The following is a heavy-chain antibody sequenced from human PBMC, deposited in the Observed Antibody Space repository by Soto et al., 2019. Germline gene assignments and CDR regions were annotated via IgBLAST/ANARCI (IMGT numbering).Heavy chain of an antibody. Sequence: EMQLMESGGALVRPGGSLQLSCRASGFTFSAFPIHWVRQASGKGLEWVGRVRSRVRGHSIAYAESVTDRFTIFRDDSLITSYLHMTSLIFEDSSVYYCARQSAEVYLTNNWFASWGPGPLVPVSS. J-gene: IGHJ5*01. D-gene: IGHD6-19*01. V-gene: IGHV3-73*02. CDR2: VRSRVRGHSI. CDR1: GFTFSAFP. CDR3: ARQSAEVYLTNNWFAS.